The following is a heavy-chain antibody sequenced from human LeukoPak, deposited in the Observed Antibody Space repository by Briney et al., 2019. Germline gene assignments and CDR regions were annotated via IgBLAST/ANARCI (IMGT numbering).Heavy chain of an antibody. CDR2: ISYDGSNK. CDR3: ARANSSSWYSPYYFDY. CDR1: GFTFSSYA. Sequence: GGSLRLSCAASGFTFSSYAMHWVRQAPGKGLEWVAVISYDGSNKYYADSVKGRFTISRDNSKNTLYLQMNSLRAEDTAVYYCARANSSSWYSPYYFDYWGQGTLVTVSS. D-gene: IGHD6-13*01. V-gene: IGHV3-30-3*01. J-gene: IGHJ4*02.